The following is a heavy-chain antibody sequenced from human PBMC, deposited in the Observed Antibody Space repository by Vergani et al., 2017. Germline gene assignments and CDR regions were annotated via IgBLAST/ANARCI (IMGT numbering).Heavy chain of an antibody. CDR1: GFTFSSYS. Sequence: VQLVESGGGLVKPGGSLRLSCAASGFTFSSYSMNWVRQAPGKGLAWVSSISSSSSYIYYADSVKGQFTISRDNAKNSLYLQMNSLRAEDTAVYYCARPYSSSSGLYFDYWGQGTLVTVSS. CDR2: ISSSSSYI. J-gene: IGHJ4*02. D-gene: IGHD6-6*01. CDR3: ARPYSSSSGLYFDY. V-gene: IGHV3-21*01.